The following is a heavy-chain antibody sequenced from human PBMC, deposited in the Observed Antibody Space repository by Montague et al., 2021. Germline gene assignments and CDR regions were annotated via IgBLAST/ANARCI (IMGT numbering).Heavy chain of an antibody. J-gene: IGHJ4*02. CDR2: IYDSGTT. Sequence: SETLSLTCTVSGGSISDFYWSWIRQPPAKGLEWIGYIYDSGTTNYNPSLKSRVTISADTSMNQFSLNLRSVTAADTAVYFCARRLGGRAPFDYWGQGTLVTVSS. CDR3: ARRLGGRAPFDY. D-gene: IGHD3-16*01. V-gene: IGHV4-59*08. CDR1: GGSISDFY.